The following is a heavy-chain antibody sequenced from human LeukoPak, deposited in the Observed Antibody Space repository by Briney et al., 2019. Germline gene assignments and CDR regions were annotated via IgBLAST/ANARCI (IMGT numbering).Heavy chain of an antibody. Sequence: PGGSLRLSCAASGFTFSSYSMNWVRQAPGKGLEWVSSISSSSSYIYYADSVKGRFTISRDNAKNSLYLQMNSLRAEDTAVYYCASPWGSSSSWYSGAFDIWGQGTMVTVSS. V-gene: IGHV3-21*01. CDR3: ASPWGSSSSWYSGAFDI. D-gene: IGHD6-13*01. J-gene: IGHJ3*02. CDR1: GFTFSSYS. CDR2: ISSSSSYI.